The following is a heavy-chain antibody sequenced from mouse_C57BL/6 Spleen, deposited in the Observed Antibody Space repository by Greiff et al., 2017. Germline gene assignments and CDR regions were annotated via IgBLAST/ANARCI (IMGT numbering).Heavy chain of an antibody. V-gene: IGHV1-26*01. CDR3: ARRLNYFDY. CDR1: GYTFTDYY. D-gene: IGHD1-3*01. CDR2: INPNNGGT. J-gene: IGHJ2*01. Sequence: VQLQQSGPELVKPGASVKISCKASGYTFTDYYMNWVKQSHGKSLEWIGDINPNNGGTSYNQKFKGKATLTVDKSSSTAYMELRSLTSEDSAVYYCARRLNYFDYWGQGTTLTVSS.